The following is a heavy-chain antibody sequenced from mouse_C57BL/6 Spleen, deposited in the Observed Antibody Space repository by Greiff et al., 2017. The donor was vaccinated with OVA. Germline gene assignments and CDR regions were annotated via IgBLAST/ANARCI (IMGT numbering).Heavy chain of an antibody. D-gene: IGHD2-5*01. CDR3: ARREYSNYDY. Sequence: VQLQQSGPELVKPGASVKISCKASGYTFTDYYMNWVKQSHGKSLEWIGDINPNNGGTSYNQKLKGKATLTVDKSSSTAYMELRSLTSEDSAVYYCARREYSNYDYWGQGTTLTVSS. CDR2: INPNNGGT. CDR1: GYTFTDYY. V-gene: IGHV1-26*01. J-gene: IGHJ2*01.